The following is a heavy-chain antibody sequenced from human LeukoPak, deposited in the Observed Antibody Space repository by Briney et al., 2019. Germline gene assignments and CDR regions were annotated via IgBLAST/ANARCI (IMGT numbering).Heavy chain of an antibody. V-gene: IGHV3-7*01. D-gene: IGHD1-7*01. J-gene: IGHJ2*01. CDR1: GFTFSSYW. Sequence: GGSLRLSCAASGFTFSSYWMSWVRRAPGKGLERVANIKQDGSEKYYVDSVKGRFTISRDNAKNSLYLQMNSLRAEDTAVYYCAREDICCTGTTDLWGRGTLVTVSS. CDR2: IKQDGSEK. CDR3: AREDICCTGTTDL.